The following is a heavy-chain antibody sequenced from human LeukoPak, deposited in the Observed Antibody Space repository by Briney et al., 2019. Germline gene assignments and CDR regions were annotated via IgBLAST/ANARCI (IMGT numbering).Heavy chain of an antibody. Sequence: PGGSLRLSCAASGFTFSSYWMSWVRQAPGKGLEWVANIKQDGSEKYYVDSVKGRFTISRDNSKNTLYLQMNSLRAEDTAVYYCAKASIAVAAVDYWGQGTLVTVSS. J-gene: IGHJ4*02. CDR2: IKQDGSEK. CDR1: GFTFSSYW. V-gene: IGHV3-7*03. CDR3: AKASIAVAAVDY. D-gene: IGHD6-19*01.